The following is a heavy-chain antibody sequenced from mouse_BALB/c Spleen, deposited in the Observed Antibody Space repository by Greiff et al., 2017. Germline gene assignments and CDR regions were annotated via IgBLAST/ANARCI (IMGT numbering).Heavy chain of an antibody. CDR2: IDPANGNT. Sequence: VQLQQSGAELVKPGASVKLSCTASGFNIKDTYMHWVKQRPEQGLEWIGRIDPANGNTKYDPKFQGKATITADTSSNTAYLQLSSLTSEDTAVYYCAREEGYDNWYFDVWGAGTTVTVSS. V-gene: IGHV14-3*02. CDR1: GFNIKDTY. CDR3: AREEGYDNWYFDV. J-gene: IGHJ1*01. D-gene: IGHD2-2*01.